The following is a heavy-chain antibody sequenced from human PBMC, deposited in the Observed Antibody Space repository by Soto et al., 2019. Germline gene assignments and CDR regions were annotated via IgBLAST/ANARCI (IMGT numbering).Heavy chain of an antibody. D-gene: IGHD1-7*01. CDR3: VRRVSGNYDY. Sequence: EVQLAESGGGMVQPGGSLRLSCVASGFTFSSYDIHWVRQAPGKGLEYVSSISGNGGTTYYGNSVKGRFTISRDNSKNTLYLQMGSLRAEDMAVYYCVRRVSGNYDYWGQGTLVTVSS. V-gene: IGHV3-64*01. CDR1: GFTFSSYD. J-gene: IGHJ4*02. CDR2: ISGNGGTT.